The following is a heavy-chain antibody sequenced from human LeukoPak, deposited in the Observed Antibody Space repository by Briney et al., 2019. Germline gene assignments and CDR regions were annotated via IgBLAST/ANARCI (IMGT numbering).Heavy chain of an antibody. CDR3: ARAQMGAPTDY. Sequence: GGSLRLSCAASGFTFSSYAMYWVRQAPGKGLVWVSRISSDGSSTIYADSVKGRFTISRDIARNTLYLQMNSLRAEDTAVYYCARAQMGAPTDYWGQGTLVTVSS. J-gene: IGHJ4*02. CDR1: GFTFSSYA. V-gene: IGHV3-74*01. D-gene: IGHD1-26*01. CDR2: ISSDGSST.